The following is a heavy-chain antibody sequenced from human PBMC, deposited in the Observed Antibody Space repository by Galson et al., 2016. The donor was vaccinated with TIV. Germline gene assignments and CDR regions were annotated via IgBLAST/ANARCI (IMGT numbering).Heavy chain of an antibody. CDR2: ISPYNFNR. CDR1: GHTFSNYG. V-gene: IGHV1-18*01. Sequence: SVKVSCKAFGHTFSNYGISWVRQAPGQGLEWMGWISPYNFNRKYAQKFQDRVTMNKDTSTTPAYMELRGLRSDDTAVFYWGSSGGDGYSDSTGAVDYWGRGTLVTVSS. D-gene: IGHD3-22*01. CDR3: GSSGGDGYSDSTGAVDY. J-gene: IGHJ4*02.